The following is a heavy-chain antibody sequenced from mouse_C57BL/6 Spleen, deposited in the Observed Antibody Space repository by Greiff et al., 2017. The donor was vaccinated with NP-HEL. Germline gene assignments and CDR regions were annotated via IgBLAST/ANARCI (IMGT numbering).Heavy chain of an antibody. CDR2: IYPGSGST. CDR1: GYTFTSYW. V-gene: IGHV1-55*01. D-gene: IGHD2-12*01. CDR3: ARSSFYSPWFAY. Sequence: QVQLQQPGAELVKPGASVKMSCKASGYTFTSYWLTWVKQRPGQGLEWIGDIYPGSGSTNYNEKFKSKATLTVDTSSSTAYMQLSSLTSEDSAVYYCARSSFYSPWFAYWGQGTLVTVSA. J-gene: IGHJ3*01.